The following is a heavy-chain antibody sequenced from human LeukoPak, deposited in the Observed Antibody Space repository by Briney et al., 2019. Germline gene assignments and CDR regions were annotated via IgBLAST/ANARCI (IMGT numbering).Heavy chain of an antibody. Sequence: GGSLSLSCAASGLTFGDYAMSWVRRAPGKGLEWVSTISSSGRDTYYADSVKGRFTISRDNSKNTLYLQMNSLRAEDTAVFYCAKIPPGYCSAGSCYLDYWGQGTLVTVSS. V-gene: IGHV3-23*01. CDR3: AKIPPGYCSAGSCYLDY. D-gene: IGHD2-15*01. CDR2: ISSSGRDT. J-gene: IGHJ4*02. CDR1: GLTFGDYA.